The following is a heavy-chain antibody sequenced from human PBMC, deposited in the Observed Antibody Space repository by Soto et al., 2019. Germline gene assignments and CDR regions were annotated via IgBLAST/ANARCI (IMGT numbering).Heavy chain of an antibody. V-gene: IGHV1-18*01. CDR2: FSPNTGNI. Sequence: QVHLVQSGAEVKKPGASVNVSCKTSGYTFTRNGISWVRQAPGQGREWMGWFSPNTGNIKYAQKLQGRVIMTTDTSTSTAYMEPGSRRPNDTAVYYFVKDRNSNRWSGRDVWGPGTTVSVSS. D-gene: IGHD6-13*01. CDR3: VKDRNSNRWSGRDV. CDR1: GYTFTRNG. J-gene: IGHJ6*02.